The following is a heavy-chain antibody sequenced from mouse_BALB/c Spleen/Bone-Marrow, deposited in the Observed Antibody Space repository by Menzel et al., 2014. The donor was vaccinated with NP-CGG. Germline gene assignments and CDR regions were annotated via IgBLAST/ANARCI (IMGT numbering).Heavy chain of an antibody. Sequence: VKLQESGPGLVAPSQSLSITCTVSEFSLSRYSVHWVRQPPGKGLEWLGMIWGGGSTDYNSALKSRLNISKVNSKSQVFLKMNSLQTDDTAMYYCARMYYAYAMDYWGQRTSVTVSS. D-gene: IGHD1-1*01. CDR3: ARMYYAYAMDY. J-gene: IGHJ4*01. V-gene: IGHV2-6-4*01. CDR1: EFSLSRYS. CDR2: IWGGGST.